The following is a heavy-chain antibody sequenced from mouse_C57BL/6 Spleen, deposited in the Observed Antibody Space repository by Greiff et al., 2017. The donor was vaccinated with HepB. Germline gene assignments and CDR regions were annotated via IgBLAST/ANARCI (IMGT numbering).Heavy chain of an antibody. CDR1: GFSFNTYA. CDR2: IRSKSNNYAT. V-gene: IGHV10-1*01. D-gene: IGHD1-1*01. CDR3: VRDYYYGSSWYFDV. J-gene: IGHJ1*03. Sequence: EVQLVESGGGLVQPKGSLKLSCAASGFSFNTYAMNWVRQAPGKGLEWVARIRSKSNNYATYYADSVKDRFTISRDDSESMLYLQMNNLKTEDTAMYYCVRDYYYGSSWYFDVWGTGTTVTVSS.